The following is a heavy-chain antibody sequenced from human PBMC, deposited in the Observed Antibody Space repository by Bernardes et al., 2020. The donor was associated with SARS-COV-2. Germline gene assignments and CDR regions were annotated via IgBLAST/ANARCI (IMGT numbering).Heavy chain of an antibody. V-gene: IGHV3-23*01. CDR1: GFTFTHYA. D-gene: IGHD5-12*01. CDR2: ISATGGGT. Sequence: GSLTLSGAASGFTFTHYAMTWVRPAPGKGLEWVSSISATGGGTYYADSVQGRFTVSRDYSTNTLYLQMDSLRAEDTAIYYCAKEAYSGYLETYYFYYGMDVWGQGTTVTVSS. J-gene: IGHJ6*02. CDR3: AKEAYSGYLETYYFYYGMDV.